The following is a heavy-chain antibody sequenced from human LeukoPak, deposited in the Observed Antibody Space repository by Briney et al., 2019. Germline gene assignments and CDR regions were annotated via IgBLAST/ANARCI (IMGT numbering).Heavy chain of an antibody. CDR3: ARALIAAAGYFDY. CDR2: INHSGST. Sequence: SETLSLTCAVYGGSFSGYYWSWIRQPPGKGLEWIGEINHSGSTNYNPSLKSRVTISVDTSKNQFSLKLSSVTAADTAVYYCARALIAAAGYFDYWGQGTLVTVSS. V-gene: IGHV4-34*01. CDR1: GGSFSGYY. D-gene: IGHD6-13*01. J-gene: IGHJ4*02.